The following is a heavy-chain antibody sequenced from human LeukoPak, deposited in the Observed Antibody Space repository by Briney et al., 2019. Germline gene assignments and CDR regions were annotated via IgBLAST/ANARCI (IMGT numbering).Heavy chain of an antibody. CDR1: GYSISSGYY. CDR2: IHSSGTA. V-gene: IGHV4-38-2*02. CDR3: ARETPLRYFDP. D-gene: IGHD3-9*01. J-gene: IGHJ5*02. Sequence: SETLSLTCTVSGYSISSGYYWGWIRQPPGEGLEWIGYIHSSGTAYYNPSLKSRVTISLDRSKNQFSLNLTSVTAADTAVYYCARETPLRYFDPWGQGTLVTVSS.